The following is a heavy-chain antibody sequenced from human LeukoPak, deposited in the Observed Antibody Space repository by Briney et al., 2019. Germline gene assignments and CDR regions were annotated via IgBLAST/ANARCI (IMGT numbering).Heavy chain of an antibody. CDR1: GFTFSSYC. CDR2: ISGNSSTI. J-gene: IGHJ4*02. Sequence: GGSLRLSCAASGFTFSSYCMTWVRQAPGKGLEWVSYISGNSSTIYYADSVKGRFTISRDNAKNSLYLQMNSLRVEDTAYCARDRWFGESLPAHFGYWGQGTLVTVSS. CDR3: ARDRWFGESLPAHFGY. V-gene: IGHV3-48*01. D-gene: IGHD3-10*01.